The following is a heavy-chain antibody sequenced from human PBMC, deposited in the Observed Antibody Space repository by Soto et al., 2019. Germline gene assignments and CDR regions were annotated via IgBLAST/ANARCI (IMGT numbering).Heavy chain of an antibody. CDR2: IFHSGSS. CDR3: ARRGTTWHAVVH. CDR1: VASISSYY. J-gene: IGHJ5*02. D-gene: IGHD3-10*01. Sequence: PSETLSLTCNVSVASISSYYWSWVRQPPGKGLEWIGYIFHSGSSNYSPSLKSRVTISIHTSKNQFSLRLSFLTVADTAMYYCARRGTTWHAVVHWGQGTLVTVS. V-gene: IGHV4-59*01.